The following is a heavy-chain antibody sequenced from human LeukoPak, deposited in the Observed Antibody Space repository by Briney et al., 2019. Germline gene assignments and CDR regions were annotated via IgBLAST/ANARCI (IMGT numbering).Heavy chain of an antibody. CDR1: GYTLTELS. Sequence: ASVKVSCKVSGYTLTELSMHWVRQAPGKGLEWMGGFDPEDGETIYAQKFQGRVTMTEDTSTDTAYMELSSLRSEDTAVYYRATPFPCSSTSCQYYFDYWGQGTLVTVSS. D-gene: IGHD2-2*01. J-gene: IGHJ4*02. CDR3: ATPFPCSSTSCQYYFDY. CDR2: FDPEDGET. V-gene: IGHV1-24*01.